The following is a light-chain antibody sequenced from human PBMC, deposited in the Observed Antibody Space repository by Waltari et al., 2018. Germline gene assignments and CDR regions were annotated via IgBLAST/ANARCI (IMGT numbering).Light chain of an antibody. CDR2: GAS. CDR3: QQYGSSPHT. V-gene: IGKV3-20*01. J-gene: IGKJ2*01. Sequence: EIVLTQSPGTLSLSPGERATLSYRASQSVSSSYLAWYQQKPGQAPRLLIYGASSRATGIPDRFSGSGSGTDFTLTISRLEPEDCAVYYCQQYGSSPHTFGQGTKLEIK. CDR1: QSVSSSY.